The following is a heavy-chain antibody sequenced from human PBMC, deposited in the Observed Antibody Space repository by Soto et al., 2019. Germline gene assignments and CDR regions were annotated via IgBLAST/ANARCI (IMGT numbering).Heavy chain of an antibody. CDR1: GGSISSYY. CDR2: IYYSGST. J-gene: IGHJ6*02. V-gene: IGHV4-59*01. Sequence: QVQLQESGPGLVKPSETLSLTCTVSGGSISSYYWSWIRQPPGKGLEWIGYIYYSGSTNYNPSLKSRVTISVDTSKNQFSLKLSSVTAADTAVYYCARGLFYYYYGMDVWGQGTTVTVSS. CDR3: ARGLFYYYYGMDV. D-gene: IGHD3-16*01.